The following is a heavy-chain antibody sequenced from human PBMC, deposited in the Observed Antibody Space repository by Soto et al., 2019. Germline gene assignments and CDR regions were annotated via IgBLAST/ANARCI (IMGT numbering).Heavy chain of an antibody. CDR1: GFTFSSYA. J-gene: IGHJ4*02. D-gene: IGHD2-2*01. V-gene: IGHV3-30-3*01. CDR2: ISYDGSNK. CDR3: AKGPLPLSTTLGFDY. Sequence: ESGGGVVQPGRSLRLSCAASGFTFSSYAMHWVRQAPGKGLEWVAVISYDGSNKYYADSVKGRFTISRDNSKNTLYLHMNTLRAEDTAAYSCAKGPLPLSTTLGFDYWGQGTLVTVSS.